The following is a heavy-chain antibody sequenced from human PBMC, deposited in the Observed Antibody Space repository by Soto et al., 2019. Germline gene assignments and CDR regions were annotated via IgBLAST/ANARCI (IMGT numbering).Heavy chain of an antibody. CDR3: TGDPGL. Sequence: QLQLQESGSGLVKPSQTLSLTCAVSGGSISSGGYSWSWIRQPPGKGLEWIGYIYHRGSTYYTPSLRSRVTTSVDRPKNQFSLKLSSVTAPVRAGYYCTGDPGLWGRGTLVTVAS. J-gene: IGHJ2*01. CDR1: GGSISSGGYS. CDR2: IYHRGST. V-gene: IGHV4-30-2*01.